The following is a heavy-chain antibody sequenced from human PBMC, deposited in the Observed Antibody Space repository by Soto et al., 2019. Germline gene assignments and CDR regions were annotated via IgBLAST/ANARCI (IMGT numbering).Heavy chain of an antibody. CDR2: INHSGST. V-gene: IGHV4-34*01. CDR3: ARRSAPVGLVSPYYYYYGMDV. J-gene: IGHJ6*02. D-gene: IGHD3-9*01. CDR1: GGSFSGYY. Sequence: SVTLSLTCAVYGGSFSGYYWSWIRQPPGKGLEWIGEINHSGSTNYNPSLKSRVTISVDTSKNQFSLKLSSVTAADTAVYYCARRSAPVGLVSPYYYYYGMDVWGQGTTVTVSS.